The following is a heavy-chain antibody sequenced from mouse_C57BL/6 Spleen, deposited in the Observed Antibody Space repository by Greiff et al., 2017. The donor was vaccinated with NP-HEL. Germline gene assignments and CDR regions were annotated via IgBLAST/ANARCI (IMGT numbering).Heavy chain of an antibody. CDR3: ARGVYGSSYAMDY. CDR2: ISDGGSYT. J-gene: IGHJ4*01. Sequence: EVHLVESGGGLVKPGGSLKLSCAASGFTFSSYAMSWVRQTPEKRLEWVATISDGGSYTYYPDNVKGRFTISRDNAKNNLYLQMSHLKSEETAMYYCARGVYGSSYAMDYWGQGTSVTVAS. D-gene: IGHD1-1*01. CDR1: GFTFSSYA. V-gene: IGHV5-4*01.